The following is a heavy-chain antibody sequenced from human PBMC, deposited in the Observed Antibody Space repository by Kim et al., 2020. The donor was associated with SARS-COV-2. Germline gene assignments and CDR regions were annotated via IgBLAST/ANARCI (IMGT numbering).Heavy chain of an antibody. J-gene: IGHJ4*02. V-gene: IGHV3-30*18. CDR3: AKGREGIFDY. D-gene: IGHD1-26*01. CDR2: ISYDGSNK. Sequence: GGSLRLSCAASGFTFSSYGMHWVRQAPGKGLEWVAVISYDGSNKYYADSVKGRFTISRDNSKNTLYLQMNSLRAEDTAVYYCAKGREGIFDYWGQGTLVTVSS. CDR1: GFTFSSYG.